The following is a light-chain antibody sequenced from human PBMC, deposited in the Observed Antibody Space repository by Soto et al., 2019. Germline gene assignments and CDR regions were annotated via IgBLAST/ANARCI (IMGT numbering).Light chain of an antibody. V-gene: IGKV3-20*01. CDR1: QSVSSSY. J-gene: IGKJ3*01. CDR3: QQYGSSPRFT. Sequence: EIVLTQSPGTLSLSPGERATLSCRASQSVSSSYLAWYQQRPGQAPRLLMYGASNRATGIPDRFSASGSETDFTLTISRLEPEDFAVYYCQQYGSSPRFTFGPGTKVDIK. CDR2: GAS.